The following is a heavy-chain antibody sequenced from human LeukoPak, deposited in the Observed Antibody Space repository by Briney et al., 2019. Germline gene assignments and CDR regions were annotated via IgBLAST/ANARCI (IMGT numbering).Heavy chain of an antibody. J-gene: IGHJ5*02. CDR2: IYYSGST. CDR3: ARHQRGYDILTGYSPPNWFDP. Sequence: SETLSLTCTVSGGSISSYYWGWIRQPPGKGLEWIGSIYYSGSTYYNPSLKSRVTISVDTSKNQFSLKLSSVTAADTAVYYCARHQRGYDILTGYSPPNWFDPWGQGTLVTVSS. D-gene: IGHD3-9*01. V-gene: IGHV4-39*01. CDR1: GGSISSYY.